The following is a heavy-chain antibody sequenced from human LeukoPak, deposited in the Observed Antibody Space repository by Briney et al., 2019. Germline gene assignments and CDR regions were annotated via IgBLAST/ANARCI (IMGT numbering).Heavy chain of an antibody. CDR2: IYENGGTT. J-gene: IGHJ6*02. V-gene: IGHV3-23*01. CDR1: GFTFRSHA. Sequence: GGSLRLSCVGSGFTFRSHAMSWVRQAPEKGLEFVSGIYENGGTTYYADSVKGRFSISRDNSKNTLYLQMNSLRAEDTAVYYCARASCSGGSCYPDVWGQGTTVTVSS. D-gene: IGHD2-15*01. CDR3: ARASCSGGSCYPDV.